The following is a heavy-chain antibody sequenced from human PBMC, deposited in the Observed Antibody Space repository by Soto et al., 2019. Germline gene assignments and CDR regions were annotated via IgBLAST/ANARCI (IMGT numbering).Heavy chain of an antibody. Sequence: LRLSCAASGFTFSSYSMNWVRQAPGKGLEWVSSIISSSTYIYYADSVKGRFTISRDNAKNSLYLQMNSLRAEDTAVYYCARIYERPSVWLGELLSVYGMDVWGQGTTVTVS. J-gene: IGHJ6*02. CDR1: GFTFSSYS. V-gene: IGHV3-21*01. CDR3: ARIYERPSVWLGELLSVYGMDV. D-gene: IGHD3-10*01. CDR2: IISSSTYI.